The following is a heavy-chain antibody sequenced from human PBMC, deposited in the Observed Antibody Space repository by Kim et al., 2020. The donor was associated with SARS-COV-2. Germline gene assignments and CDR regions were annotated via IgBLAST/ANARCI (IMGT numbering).Heavy chain of an antibody. V-gene: IGHV3-23*01. Sequence: GGSLRLSCAVSGFTFSNYAMSWVRQAPGKGLEWVSAISGSGGITYYADSVKGRFTISRDNSKNTLFLHMNSLRAEDTAIYYCAKGPWVTMIVVVTSDYGMDVWGQGTTVTVSS. CDR1: GFTFSNYA. CDR3: AKGPWVTMIVVVTSDYGMDV. D-gene: IGHD3-22*01. CDR2: ISGSGGIT. J-gene: IGHJ6*02.